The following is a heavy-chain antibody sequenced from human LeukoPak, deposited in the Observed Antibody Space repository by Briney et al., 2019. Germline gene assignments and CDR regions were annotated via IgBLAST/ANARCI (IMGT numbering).Heavy chain of an antibody. CDR3: ATDSSGYLDAFDI. CDR2: IIPIFGTA. D-gene: IGHD3-22*01. CDR1: GGTFSSYA. V-gene: IGHV1-69*13. Sequence: VKVSCKASGGTFSSYAISWVRQAPGQGLEWMGGIIPIFGTANYAQKPQGRVTMTTDTSTSTAYMELRSLRSDDTAVYYCATDSSGYLDAFDIWGQGTMVTVSS. J-gene: IGHJ3*02.